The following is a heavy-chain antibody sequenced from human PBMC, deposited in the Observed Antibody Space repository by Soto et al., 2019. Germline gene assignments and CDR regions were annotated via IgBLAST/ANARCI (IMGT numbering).Heavy chain of an antibody. D-gene: IGHD6-13*01. V-gene: IGHV3-30*03. J-gene: IGHJ4*02. CDR3: ARGCSGGTNCFYFDF. CDR1: GFTFGNFG. CDR2: ISSDGSRK. Sequence: QVQLVESGGGVVQPGRSLRLSCAASGFTFGNFGIHWVRQAPGKGLEWVADISSDGSRKFYADSVKGRFTISRDNSKNTLYLQMNSLRTEDTDVYFCARGCSGGTNCFYFDFWGQGILVTVSS.